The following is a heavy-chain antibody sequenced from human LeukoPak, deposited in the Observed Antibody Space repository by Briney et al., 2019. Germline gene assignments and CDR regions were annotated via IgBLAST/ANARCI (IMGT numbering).Heavy chain of an antibody. J-gene: IGHJ4*02. CDR1: GFTFSSYW. Sequence: GGSLRLSCAASGFTFSSYWMSWVRQAPGKGLEWVANIKQDGSEKYYVDSVKGRFTISGDNAKNSLYLQMNSLRAEDTAVYYCARARGDYDFWSGYYNGYFDYWGQGTLVTVSS. V-gene: IGHV3-7*01. D-gene: IGHD3-3*01. CDR3: ARARGDYDFWSGYYNGYFDY. CDR2: IKQDGSEK.